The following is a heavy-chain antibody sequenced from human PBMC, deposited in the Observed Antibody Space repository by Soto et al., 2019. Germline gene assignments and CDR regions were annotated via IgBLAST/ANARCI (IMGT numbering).Heavy chain of an antibody. D-gene: IGHD3-22*01. CDR3: ARDLSYYDSGASLMGAY. V-gene: IGHV3-30*03. CDR1: GFIYSSCA. CDR2: VSHDGTLY. Sequence: GGSLRLSCSAPGFIYSSCAMHWVRQVPGKGLEWLAVVSHDGTLYPYADSVRGRFTISRDNPRKMLYLQMNSLRTDDTAVYYCARDLSYYDSGASLMGAYWGQGTQVTVSS. J-gene: IGHJ4*02.